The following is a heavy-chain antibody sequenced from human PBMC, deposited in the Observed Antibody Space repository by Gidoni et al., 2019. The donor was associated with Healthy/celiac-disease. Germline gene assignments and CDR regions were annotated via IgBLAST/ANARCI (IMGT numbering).Heavy chain of an antibody. J-gene: IGHJ3*02. D-gene: IGHD2-2*01. Sequence: QVQLVQSGAEVKKPGSSVKISCKASGGTFSSYAISWVRHAPGQGLEWMGGIIPIFGTANYAQKFQGRVTITADESTSTAYMELSSLRSEDTAVYYCARGVVPAAYDAFDIWGQGTMVTVSS. CDR1: GGTFSSYA. CDR2: IIPIFGTA. V-gene: IGHV1-69*01. CDR3: ARGVVPAAYDAFDI.